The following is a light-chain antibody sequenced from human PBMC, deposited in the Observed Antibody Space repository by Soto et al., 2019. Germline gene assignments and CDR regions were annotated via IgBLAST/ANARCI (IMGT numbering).Light chain of an antibody. Sequence: QSALTQPRSVSGSPGQSVTISCTGTSSDVGGYNYVSWYQQHPGKAPKLMIYDVSKRPSGVPDRFSGSKSGNTASLTISGLQAEDEADYFCVAWDDRLDGPVFGGGTKLTVL. J-gene: IGLJ2*01. V-gene: IGLV2-11*01. CDR3: VAWDDRLDGPV. CDR1: SSDVGGYNY. CDR2: DVS.